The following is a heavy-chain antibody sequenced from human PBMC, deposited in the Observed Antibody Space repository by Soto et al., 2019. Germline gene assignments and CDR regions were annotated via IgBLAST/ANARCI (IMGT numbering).Heavy chain of an antibody. D-gene: IGHD3-10*01. Sequence: QVQLQESGPGLVKPSGTLSLTCALSGASIITDNWWSWVRQPPGKEMEWIGEIYHSGNTNFNPSVKSRVTISVDTSKYQFSLTVSSVTAADTAIYYCARASASSKLLGVVINWGQGTLVTVSS. J-gene: IGHJ4*02. V-gene: IGHV4-4*02. CDR3: ARASASSKLLGVVIN. CDR2: IYHSGNT. CDR1: GASIITDNW.